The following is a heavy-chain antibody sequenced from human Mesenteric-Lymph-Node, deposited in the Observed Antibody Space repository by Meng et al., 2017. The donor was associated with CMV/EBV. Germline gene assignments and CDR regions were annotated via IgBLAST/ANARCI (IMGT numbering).Heavy chain of an antibody. D-gene: IGHD1-26*01. J-gene: IGHJ1*01. CDR1: FSDYA. Sequence: FSDYAMSSVRQAAGKRLEWVSSITARGGSTFYADSVKGRFTISRDNSQTTLYLQMNSLRAEDPAMYYCGKDFYRGVVGAHRGTGHWGQGTLVTVSS. CDR2: ITARGGST. CDR3: GKDFYRGVVGAHRGTGH. V-gene: IGHV3-23*01.